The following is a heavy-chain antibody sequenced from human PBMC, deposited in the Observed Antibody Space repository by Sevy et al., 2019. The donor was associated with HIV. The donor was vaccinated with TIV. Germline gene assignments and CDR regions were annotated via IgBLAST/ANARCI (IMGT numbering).Heavy chain of an antibody. Sequence: GGSLRLSCAASGFSFSDYGMHWVRQAPGKGLQWVTLIRYDGSNKYYADSVKGRFTISRDNSKNTLYLQMNSLRAEDTAVYYCAKDYARRFSTSSGDFDYWGHGTLVTVS. D-gene: IGHD6-6*01. CDR2: IRYDGSNK. CDR1: GFSFSDYG. CDR3: AKDYARRFSTSSGDFDY. J-gene: IGHJ4*01. V-gene: IGHV3-30*02.